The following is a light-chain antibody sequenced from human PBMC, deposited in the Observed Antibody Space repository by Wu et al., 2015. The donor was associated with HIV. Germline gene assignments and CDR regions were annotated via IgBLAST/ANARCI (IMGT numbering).Light chain of an antibody. CDR2: DTS. J-gene: IGKJ1*01. CDR3: HQRTTWPRT. V-gene: IGKV3-11*01. Sequence: EIVLTQSLATLSLSPGERATLSCRASQSVSRFLAWYQHKPGQAPRVVIYDTSNRAAGIPARFSGSGSVTDFTLTISSLEPEDFAVYYCHQRTTWPRTFGQGTKVEMK. CDR1: QSVSRF.